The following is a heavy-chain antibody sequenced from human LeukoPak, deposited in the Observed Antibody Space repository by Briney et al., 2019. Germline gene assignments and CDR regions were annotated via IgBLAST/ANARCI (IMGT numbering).Heavy chain of an antibody. J-gene: IGHJ4*02. CDR3: AKDRALGEQPFDY. CDR1: GFTFSSYA. D-gene: IGHD3-16*01. V-gene: IGHV3-23*01. Sequence: GGSLRLSCAASGFTFSSYAMSWVRQAPGKGLEWVSTISGSGGNTYYADSVNGRFTISRDNSKNTLYLQMNSLRAEDTAVYYCAKDRALGEQPFDYWGQGTLVTVSS. CDR2: ISGSGGNT.